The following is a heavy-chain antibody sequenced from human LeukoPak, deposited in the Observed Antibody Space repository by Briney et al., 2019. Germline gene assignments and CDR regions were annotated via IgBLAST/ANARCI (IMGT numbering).Heavy chain of an antibody. Sequence: GGSLRLSCAASGFTFSSYAMSWVRQTPWKGLEWVSSISGGGASTYYADSVKGRFTISRDNSKNTLYLQMNSLRAEDTAVYYCTKKAYYGSGSAFDYWGQGTLVTVSP. CDR2: ISGGGAST. J-gene: IGHJ4*02. CDR3: TKKAYYGSGSAFDY. V-gene: IGHV3-23*01. CDR1: GFTFSSYA. D-gene: IGHD3-10*01.